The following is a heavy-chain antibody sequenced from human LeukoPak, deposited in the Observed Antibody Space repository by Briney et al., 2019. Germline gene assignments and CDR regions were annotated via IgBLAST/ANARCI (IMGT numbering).Heavy chain of an antibody. J-gene: IGHJ5*02. V-gene: IGHV4-30-2*01. D-gene: IGHD2-2*01. CDR1: GGSISSGGYY. CDR2: IYHSGST. CDR3: ARVGVRYCSSTSCYSWFDP. Sequence: PSQTLSLTCTVSGGSISSGGYYWSWIRQLPGKGLEWIGYIYHSGSTYYNPSLKSRVTISVDRSKNQFSLKLSSVTAADTAVYYCARVGVRYCSSTSCYSWFDPWGQGTLVTVSS.